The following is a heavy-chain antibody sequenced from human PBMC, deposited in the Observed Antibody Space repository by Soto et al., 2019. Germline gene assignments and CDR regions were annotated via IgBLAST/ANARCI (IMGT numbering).Heavy chain of an antibody. Sequence: SETLSLTCTVSGVSIHNSHSFWGWIRQPPGKGLEFIGTVYYSGGAHYNSSLKSRVTISVDTANNQVSLRMRSMTAADTAVYYCGRVVEGATRSTALDSWGQGTLVTVSS. V-gene: IGHV4-39*01. CDR1: GVSIHNSHSF. CDR3: GRVVEGATRSTALDS. CDR2: VYYSGGA. D-gene: IGHD2-21*01. J-gene: IGHJ5*01.